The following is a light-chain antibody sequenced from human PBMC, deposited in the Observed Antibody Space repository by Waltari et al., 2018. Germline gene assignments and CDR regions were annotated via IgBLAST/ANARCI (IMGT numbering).Light chain of an antibody. CDR1: PSVGTY. J-gene: IGKJ2*01. CDR3: QQRSSWTPHT. V-gene: IGKV3-11*01. Sequence: EIVLTQSPATLSLSPGETATLSCRASPSVGTYLAWYQQNTGQAPRLLIYDASNRATGIPDRFRGSGSGTDFTLTISSLEPEDVALYYCQQRSSWTPHTFGQGARLEIK. CDR2: DAS.